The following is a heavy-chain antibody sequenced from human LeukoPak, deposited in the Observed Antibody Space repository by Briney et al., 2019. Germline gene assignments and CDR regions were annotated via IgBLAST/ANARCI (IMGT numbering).Heavy chain of an antibody. CDR2: IYSDGST. CDR3: ARGRIAVAGDAFEI. V-gene: IGHV3-53*01. D-gene: IGHD6-19*01. Sequence: PGGSLRLSCAASGFTVSTNYMSWVRQAPGKGLEWVSVIYSDGSTYYADSVKGRFTISRDDSKNTLYLQMNSLRAEDTAVHYCARGRIAVAGDAFEIWGQGTMVTVSS. CDR1: GFTVSTNY. J-gene: IGHJ3*02.